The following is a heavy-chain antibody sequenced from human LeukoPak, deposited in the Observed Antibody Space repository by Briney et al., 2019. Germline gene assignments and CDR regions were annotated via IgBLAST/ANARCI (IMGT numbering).Heavy chain of an antibody. CDR2: IKQDGSEK. D-gene: IGHD6-19*01. CDR3: AKSVARFYYYGMDV. CDR1: GFTFRRYW. J-gene: IGHJ6*02. Sequence: QSGGSLRLSCAASGFTFRRYWMSWARQASGKGLEWVANIKQDGSEKYYVDSVKGRFTISRDNAKNSLYLQMNSLRAEDTAVYYCAKSVARFYYYGMDVWGQGTTVTVSS. V-gene: IGHV3-7*02.